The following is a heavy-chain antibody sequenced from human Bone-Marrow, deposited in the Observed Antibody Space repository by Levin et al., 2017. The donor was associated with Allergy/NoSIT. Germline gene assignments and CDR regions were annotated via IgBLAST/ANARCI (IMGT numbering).Heavy chain of an antibody. Sequence: ETLSLTCAASGFTFSSYSMNWVRQAPGKGLEWVSYISSSSSTIYYADSVKGRFTISRDNAKNSLYLQMNSLRDEDTAVYYCARDGGSTSCYYYYYGMDVWGQGTTVTVSS. J-gene: IGHJ6*02. D-gene: IGHD2-2*01. CDR3: ARDGGSTSCYYYYYGMDV. CDR1: GFTFSSYS. V-gene: IGHV3-48*02. CDR2: ISSSSSTI.